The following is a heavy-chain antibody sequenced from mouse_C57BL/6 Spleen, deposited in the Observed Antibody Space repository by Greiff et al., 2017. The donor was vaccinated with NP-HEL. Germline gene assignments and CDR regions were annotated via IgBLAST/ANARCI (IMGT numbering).Heavy chain of an antibody. D-gene: IGHD2-1*01. CDR1: GYTFTSYW. J-gene: IGHJ2*01. CDR2: INPSNGGT. Sequence: QVQLKQPGTELVKPGASVKLSCKASGYTFTSYWMHWVKQRPGQGLEWIGNINPSNGGTNYNEKFKSKATLTVDKSSSTAYMQLSSLTSEDSAVYYCARGGIYYGNYFDYWGQGTTLTVSS. CDR3: ARGGIYYGNYFDY. V-gene: IGHV1-53*01.